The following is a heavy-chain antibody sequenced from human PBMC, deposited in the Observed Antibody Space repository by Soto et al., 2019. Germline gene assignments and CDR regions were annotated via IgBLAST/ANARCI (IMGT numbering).Heavy chain of an antibody. J-gene: IGHJ4*02. Sequence: QVQLQESGPGLVKPSGTLSLTCAVSGDAVSSPYYWCWVRQPPGKGLEWIGEVFHTGTTSYNPSLRSRVTISMDKSINQFSLDLSSVTAAGTAVYYCARSAGWYAIHARGPGTLVIVSS. D-gene: IGHD6-19*01. CDR1: GDAVSSPYY. CDR2: VFHTGTT. CDR3: ARSAGWYAIHA. V-gene: IGHV4-4*02.